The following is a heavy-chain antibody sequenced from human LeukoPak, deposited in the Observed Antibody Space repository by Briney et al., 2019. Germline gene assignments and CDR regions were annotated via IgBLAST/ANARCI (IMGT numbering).Heavy chain of an antibody. D-gene: IGHD2-2*01. CDR2: IYPSDSDI. Sequence: GESLKISCKGSGYNFNINWIAWVRQMPGKGLEFMGIIYPSDSDIRYSPSFQGQVTISADKSISTAYLQWSSLKVSDTAMYYCARQRGPAASLDYWGQGTLVTVSS. V-gene: IGHV5-51*01. CDR1: GYNFNINW. J-gene: IGHJ4*02. CDR3: ARQRGPAASLDY.